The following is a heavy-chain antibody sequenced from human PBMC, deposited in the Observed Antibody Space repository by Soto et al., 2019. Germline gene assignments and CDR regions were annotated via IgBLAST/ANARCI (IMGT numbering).Heavy chain of an antibody. CDR2: ISYDGNNQ. CDR1: GFPFSPYT. Sequence: VQLLESGGGLVQPGGSLRLSCTASGFPFSPYTMHWVRQAPGKGLEWVAVISYDGNNQYYADSVKGRFTISRDNSKNTLYVQMNSLRAEDTAVYYCARGGGFCGGDCYKGGVDYWGQGALVTVSS. D-gene: IGHD2-21*02. V-gene: IGHV3-30-3*01. J-gene: IGHJ4*02. CDR3: ARGGGFCGGDCYKGGVDY.